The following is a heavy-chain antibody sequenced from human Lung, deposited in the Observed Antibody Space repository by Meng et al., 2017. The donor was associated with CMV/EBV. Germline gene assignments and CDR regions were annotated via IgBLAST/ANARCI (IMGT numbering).Heavy chain of an antibody. CDR3: TSLYLAV. J-gene: IGHJ4*02. CDR2: ININGRTT. V-gene: IGHV3-74*01. D-gene: IGHD2-8*01. Sequence: GGSLRLSCAASGFSFSNYWMHWVRQAPGKGLVWVSRININGRTTNYADSVKGRFTISRDNAKNILYLQMNSLRAEDAGVYYCTSLYLAVWGQGTLVTVSS. CDR1: GFSFSNYW.